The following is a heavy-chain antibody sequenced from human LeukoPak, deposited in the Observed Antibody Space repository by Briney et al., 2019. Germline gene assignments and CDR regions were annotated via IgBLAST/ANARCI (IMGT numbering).Heavy chain of an antibody. CDR3: ARREGWFGEFSNWFDP. V-gene: IGHV4-39*01. J-gene: IGHJ5*02. D-gene: IGHD3-10*01. CDR2: IYYNGST. CDR1: GGSISSSSYY. Sequence: SETLSLTCTVSGGSISSSSYYWGWIRQPPGKGLEWIGSIYYNGSTYYNPSLRSRVTMSVDTSKNQFSLKLTSVTAADTAVYYCARREGWFGEFSNWFDPWGQGTLVTVSS.